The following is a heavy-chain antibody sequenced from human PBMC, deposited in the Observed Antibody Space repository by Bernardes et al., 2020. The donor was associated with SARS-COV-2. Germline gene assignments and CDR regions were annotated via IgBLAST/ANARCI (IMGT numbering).Heavy chain of an antibody. J-gene: IGHJ6*02. V-gene: IGHV4-61*09. CDR3: ARGPLGYNAGSGYLEHGMDV. CDR1: GGSISSGSYY. D-gene: IGHD3-10*01. Sequence: SETLSLTCTVSGGSISSGSYYWSWVRQPAGKGLEWLGHLFISGSTKYNPSLKSRVTMSVDTSKNQFSLKLNSVTAADTAVYYCARGPLGYNAGSGYLEHGMDVWGQGTTVVVSS. CDR2: LFISGST.